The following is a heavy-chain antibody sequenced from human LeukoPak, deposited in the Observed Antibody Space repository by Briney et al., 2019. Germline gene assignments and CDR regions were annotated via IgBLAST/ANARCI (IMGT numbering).Heavy chain of an antibody. D-gene: IGHD5-18*01. V-gene: IGHV4-4*07. Sequence: SETLSLTCTECGGSISSHYWRLIRQPAGKRLEWIGRIYVRGINTYNPSLKSRLTMSVDTSKNQFSLELRYVTAADTAVYYCARAGAVDTSKVRFGSLGQGTLVTVSS. CDR3: ARAGAVDTSKVRFGS. CDR2: IYVRGIN. J-gene: IGHJ5*01. CDR1: GGSISSHY.